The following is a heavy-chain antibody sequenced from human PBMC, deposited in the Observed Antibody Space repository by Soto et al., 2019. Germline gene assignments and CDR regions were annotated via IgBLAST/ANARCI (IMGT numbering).Heavy chain of an antibody. D-gene: IGHD6-13*01. J-gene: IGHJ3*02. Sequence: EVQVLESGGGLVQPGGSLRLSCAASGFTFGTYAMSWVREAPGKGLEWVSGISNGGGSIYHADSVKGRFTISRDNSKNTVYLQMDSLRAEDTAVYYCAKAMGVRAGTGTSPFDIWGQGTMVIVSS. V-gene: IGHV3-23*01. CDR1: GFTFGTYA. CDR3: AKAMGVRAGTGTSPFDI. CDR2: ISNGGGSI.